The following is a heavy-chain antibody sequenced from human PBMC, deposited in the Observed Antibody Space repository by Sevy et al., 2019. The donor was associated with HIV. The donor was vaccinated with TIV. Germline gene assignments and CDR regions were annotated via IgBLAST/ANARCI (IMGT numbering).Heavy chain of an antibody. CDR2: INGDGGSA. CDR3: ARAYAHYGDSIGVYYGMDV. D-gene: IGHD4-17*01. V-gene: IGHV3-74*01. CDR1: GFTFSSYW. J-gene: IGHJ6*02. Sequence: GGSLRLSCAASGFTFSSYWMHWVRQAPGKGLLWVSLINGDGGSANYADSVKGRFIISRDNAKNTLYLQMNSLRAEDTAMYYCARAYAHYGDSIGVYYGMDVWGQGITVTVSS.